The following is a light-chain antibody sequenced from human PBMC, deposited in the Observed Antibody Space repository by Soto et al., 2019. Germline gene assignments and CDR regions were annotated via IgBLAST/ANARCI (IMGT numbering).Light chain of an antibody. J-gene: IGLJ1*01. CDR2: DVY. CDR1: SSDVGANTY. CDR3: SSYTSSHIFV. V-gene: IGLV2-14*03. Sequence: QYVLTQPASVSGSPGQSITISCTGTSSDVGANTYVSWYLQRPGEVTRLMVYDVYYRPSGVSNRFSGSKSGNTASLTISGLQAEDEGDYYCSSYTSSHIFVFGSGTKVTVL.